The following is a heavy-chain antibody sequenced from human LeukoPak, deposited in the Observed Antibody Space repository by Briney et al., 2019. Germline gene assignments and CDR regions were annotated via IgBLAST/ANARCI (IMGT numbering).Heavy chain of an antibody. D-gene: IGHD2-21*01. J-gene: IGHJ4*02. CDR3: AKLPRYCGGDCGPVDY. Sequence: PGGSLRLSCAASGFTFSSYAMSWVRQAPGKGLEWVSAISGSGGSTYYADSVKGRFTISRDNSKNTLYLQMNSLRAEDTAVYYCAKLPRYCGGDCGPVDYWGQGALVTVSS. CDR2: ISGSGGST. V-gene: IGHV3-23*01. CDR1: GFTFSSYA.